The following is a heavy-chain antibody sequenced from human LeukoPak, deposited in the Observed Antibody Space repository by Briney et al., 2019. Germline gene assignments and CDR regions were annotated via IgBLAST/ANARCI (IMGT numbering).Heavy chain of an antibody. D-gene: IGHD6-19*01. J-gene: IGHJ4*02. CDR1: GFTFSSYA. Sequence: GGSLRLSCAASGFTFSSYAMHWVRQAPGKGLEWVAVISYDGSNKYYADSVKGRFTISRDNSKNTLYLQMNSLRAEDTAVYYCARDEDRSGWPIDYWGQGTLVTVSS. CDR3: ARDEDRSGWPIDY. V-gene: IGHV3-30*04. CDR2: ISYDGSNK.